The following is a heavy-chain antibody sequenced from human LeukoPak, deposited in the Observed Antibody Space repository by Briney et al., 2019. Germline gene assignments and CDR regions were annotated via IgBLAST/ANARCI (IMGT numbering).Heavy chain of an antibody. Sequence: GASVKVSCKASGGTFSSYAISWVRQAPGQGLEWMGGIIPIFGTANYAQKFQGRVTITADKSTSTAYMELRSLRSDDTAVYYCARVGGAAGTGYFDYWGQGTLVTVSS. V-gene: IGHV1-69*06. CDR2: IIPIFGTA. J-gene: IGHJ4*02. CDR3: ARVGGAAGTGYFDY. CDR1: GGTFSSYA. D-gene: IGHD6-13*01.